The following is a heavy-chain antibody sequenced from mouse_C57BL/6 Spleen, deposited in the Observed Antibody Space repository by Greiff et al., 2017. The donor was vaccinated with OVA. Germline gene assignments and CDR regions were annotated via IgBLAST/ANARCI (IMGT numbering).Heavy chain of an antibody. CDR1: GYAFSSYW. D-gene: IGHD1-1*01. V-gene: IGHV1-80*01. CDR2: IYPGDGDT. J-gene: IGHJ4*01. Sequence: QVQLQQSGAELVKPGASVKISCKASGYAFSSYWMNWVKQRPGKGLEWIGQIYPGDGDTNYNGKFKGKATLTADKSSSTAYMQLSSLTSEDSAVYFCARHDYGSSDYAMDYWGQGTSVTVSS. CDR3: ARHDYGSSDYAMDY.